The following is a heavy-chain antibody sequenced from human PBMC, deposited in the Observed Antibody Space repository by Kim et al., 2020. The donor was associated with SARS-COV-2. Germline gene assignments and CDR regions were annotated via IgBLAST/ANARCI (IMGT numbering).Heavy chain of an antibody. CDR1: GVSISRSAYS. D-gene: IGHD6-13*01. Sequence: SETLSLTCTVSGVSISRSAYSWIRQSPGKGLEWIGYVYTSGSYYYNPSLRDRVSFSVDRSRNQSSLALTYVTAADTAVYFCGKGGAAARYFYNIDAWG. CDR2: VYTSGSY. J-gene: IGHJ6*03. CDR3: GKGGAAARYFYNIDA. V-gene: IGHV4-30-2*06.